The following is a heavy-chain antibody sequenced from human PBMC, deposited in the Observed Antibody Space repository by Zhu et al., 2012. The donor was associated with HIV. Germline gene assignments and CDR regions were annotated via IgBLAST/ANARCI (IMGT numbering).Heavy chain of an antibody. Sequence: QVQLQESGPGLVKPSETLSLTCTVSGYSISSGYYWGWIRQSPGKGLEWTGSIHYSGSTYYNPSLKSRVTMSVDTSKNQLSLKLNSVTAADTAVYYCANHDYGDYYAFDIWGQGTMVTVSS. CDR2: IHYSGST. J-gene: IGHJ3*02. D-gene: IGHD4-17*01. CDR3: ANHDYGDYYAFDI. V-gene: IGHV4-38-2*02. CDR1: GYSISSGYY.